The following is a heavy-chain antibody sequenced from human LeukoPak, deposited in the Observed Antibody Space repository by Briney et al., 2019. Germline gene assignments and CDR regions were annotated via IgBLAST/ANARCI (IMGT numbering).Heavy chain of an antibody. V-gene: IGHV4-30-2*01. Sequence: SQTLSLTCTVSGGSISSGDYYWSWIRQPPGKGLEWIGYIYHSGSTYYNPSLKSRVTISVDRSKNQFSLKLSSVTAADTAVYYCARHNTAMDYYFDYWGQGTLVTVSS. CDR3: ARHNTAMDYYFDY. CDR2: IYHSGST. CDR1: GGSISSGDYY. D-gene: IGHD5-18*01. J-gene: IGHJ4*02.